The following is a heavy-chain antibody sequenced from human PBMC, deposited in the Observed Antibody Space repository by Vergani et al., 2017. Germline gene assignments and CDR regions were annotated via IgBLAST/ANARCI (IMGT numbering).Heavy chain of an antibody. V-gene: IGHV3-23*01. D-gene: IGHD3-3*01. CDR2: ISGSGGST. CDR1: GFTFNHYA. Sequence: EVQLLESGGDLVQPGGSLRLSCAASGFTFNHYAMNWVRQAPGKGLEWVSGISGSGGSTYYAGSVKGRFTISRDSSKNTLYLQMNSLKTEDTAVYYCTTDGARRITIFGVVIFDYWGQGTLVTVSS. CDR3: TTDGARRITIFGVVIFDY. J-gene: IGHJ4*02.